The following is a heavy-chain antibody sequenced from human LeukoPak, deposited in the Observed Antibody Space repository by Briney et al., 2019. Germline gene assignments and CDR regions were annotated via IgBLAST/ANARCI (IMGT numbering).Heavy chain of an antibody. V-gene: IGHV1-18*01. J-gene: IGHJ6*02. CDR1: GYTFTSYG. CDR2: ISAYNGNT. CDR3: ARVGYCSSTSCPIDYYGMDV. D-gene: IGHD2-2*01. Sequence: ASVKVSCKASGYTFTSYGISWVRQAPGQGLEWMGWISAYNGNTNYAQKLQGRVTMTTDTSTSTAYMELRSLRSDDTAVYYCARVGYCSSTSCPIDYYGMDVWGQGTTVTVSS.